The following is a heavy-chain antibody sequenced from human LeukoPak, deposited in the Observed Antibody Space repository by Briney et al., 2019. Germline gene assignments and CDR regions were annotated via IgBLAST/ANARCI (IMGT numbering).Heavy chain of an antibody. CDR2: MYYSGST. V-gene: IGHV4-31*03. D-gene: IGHD3-22*01. CDR3: ARALLGVSMIVVVGFDY. CDR1: GGSISSGGYS. Sequence: SETLSLTCTVSGGSISSGGYSWSWIRQHPGKGLEWIGYMYYSGSTYYNPSLKSRVTISVDTSKNQFSLKLSSVTAADTAVYYCARALLGVSMIVVVGFDYWGQGTLVTVSS. J-gene: IGHJ4*02.